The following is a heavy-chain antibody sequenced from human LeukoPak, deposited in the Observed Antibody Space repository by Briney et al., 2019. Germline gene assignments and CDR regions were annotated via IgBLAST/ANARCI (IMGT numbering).Heavy chain of an antibody. J-gene: IGHJ6*03. V-gene: IGHV3-23*01. D-gene: IGHD2/OR15-2a*01. Sequence: GGSLRLSCAASGFTFRSYAMNWVRQAPGKGLEWVSAITDSGDSTYYVDSVKGRFTISRDNSKNTLYLEMSSLRVEDTAVYYCAKPKNIRDYYYMNAWGNGTPVMVSS. CDR2: ITDSGDST. CDR3: AKPKNIRDYYYMNA. CDR1: GFTFRSYA.